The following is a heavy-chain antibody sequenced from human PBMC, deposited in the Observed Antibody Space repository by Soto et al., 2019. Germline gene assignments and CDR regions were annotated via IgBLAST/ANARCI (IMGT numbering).Heavy chain of an antibody. CDR3: ARGSAYYDSSGYFDY. CDR1: GGSISSYY. J-gene: IGHJ4*02. D-gene: IGHD3-22*01. CDR2: IYYSGST. Sequence: SETLSLTCTVSGGSISSYYWSWIRQPPGKGLEWIGYIYYSGSTNYNPSLKSRVTISVDTSKNQFSLKLSSVTAADTAVYYCARGSAYYDSSGYFDYWGQGTLVTVSS. V-gene: IGHV4-59*01.